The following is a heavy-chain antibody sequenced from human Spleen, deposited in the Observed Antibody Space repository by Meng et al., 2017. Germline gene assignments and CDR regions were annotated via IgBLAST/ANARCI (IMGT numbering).Heavy chain of an antibody. CDR2: IYSGGGT. V-gene: IGHV3-66*01. Sequence: GGSLRLSCAASGFTVSSNYMSWVRQAPGKGLEWVSVIYSGGGTYYADSVKGRFTISRDNSKNTLYLQMNSLRAEDTAVYYCARDGRAGYSSGWSDYWGQGTLVTVSS. CDR1: GFTVSSNY. CDR3: ARDGRAGYSSGWSDY. D-gene: IGHD6-19*01. J-gene: IGHJ4*02.